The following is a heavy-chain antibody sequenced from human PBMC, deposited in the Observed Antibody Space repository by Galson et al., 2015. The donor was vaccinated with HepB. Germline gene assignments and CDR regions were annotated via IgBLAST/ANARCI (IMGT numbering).Heavy chain of an antibody. CDR3: AKGIPYSSSWSDYFDY. V-gene: IGHV3-23*01. CDR2: ISGSGGST. J-gene: IGHJ4*02. CDR1: GFTFSSYA. D-gene: IGHD6-13*01. Sequence: SLRLSCAASGFTFSSYAMSWVRQAPGKGLEWVSAISGSGGSTYYADSVKGRFTISRDNSKNTLYLQMNSLRAEDTAVYYCAKGIPYSSSWSDYFDYWGQGTLVTVSS.